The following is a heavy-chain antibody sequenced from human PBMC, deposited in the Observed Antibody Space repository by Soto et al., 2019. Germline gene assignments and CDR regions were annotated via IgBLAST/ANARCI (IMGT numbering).Heavy chain of an antibody. Sequence: QVQLQQWGAGLLKPSETLSLTCAVYGGSFSGYYWICQPPGKGLEWIGEINHSGSSNYNPSLKSRVTLSVDRSKNQFSLMLSPVTAADAAVYYCARASASGYDSWGQGTLVTVSS. CDR2: INHSGSS. CDR3: ARASASGYDS. V-gene: IGHV4-34*01. J-gene: IGHJ5*01. D-gene: IGHD3-3*01. CDR1: GGSFSGYY.